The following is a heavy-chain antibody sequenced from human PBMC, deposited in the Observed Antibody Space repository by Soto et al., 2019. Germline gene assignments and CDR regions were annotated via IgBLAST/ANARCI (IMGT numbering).Heavy chain of an antibody. Sequence: VASVKVTSKASGYSFTTYGIGWVRQAPGQGLEWMGWISGYNGDTNNAQKFQDRVTMTIDRSTTTAYLELRSLKSDDTALYYCAKNGHHPYYYYRIDVSGQGTTVIVSS. CDR1: GYSFTTYG. D-gene: IGHD2-8*01. V-gene: IGHV1-18*01. J-gene: IGHJ6*02. CDR3: AKNGHHPYYYYRIDV. CDR2: ISGYNGDT.